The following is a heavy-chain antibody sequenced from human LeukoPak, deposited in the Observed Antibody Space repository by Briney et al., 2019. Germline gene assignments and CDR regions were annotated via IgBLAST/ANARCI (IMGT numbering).Heavy chain of an antibody. V-gene: IGHV3-7*01. D-gene: IGHD2-2*01. CDR2: IKPDGSAK. CDR3: SSQPAVLDLDY. J-gene: IGHJ4*02. Sequence: GGSLRLSCAASRLTFSNYWITWVRHGPGKGLEWVVNIKPDGSAKNYVDSVKGRFTISRDNAKNSLYLQTNSLRVEYTAVYYCSSQPAVLDLDYWSQGTLVTVSS. CDR1: RLTFSNYW.